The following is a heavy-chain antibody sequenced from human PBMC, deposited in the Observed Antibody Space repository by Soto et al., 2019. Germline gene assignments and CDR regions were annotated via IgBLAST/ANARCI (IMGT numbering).Heavy chain of an antibody. V-gene: IGHV4-34*01. Sequence: PSETLSLTCAVYGGSFSGYYWSWIRRPPGKGLEWIGEINHSGSTNYNPSLKSRVTISVDTSKNQFSLKLSSVTAADTAVYYCARLSGYYYYYYGMDVWGQGTTVTVSS. CDR3: ARLSGYYYYYYGMDV. CDR2: INHSGST. CDR1: GGSFSGYY. D-gene: IGHD3-22*01. J-gene: IGHJ6*02.